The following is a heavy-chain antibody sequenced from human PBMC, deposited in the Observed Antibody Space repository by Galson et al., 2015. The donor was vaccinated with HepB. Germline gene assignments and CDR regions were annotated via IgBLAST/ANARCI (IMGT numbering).Heavy chain of an antibody. V-gene: IGHV3-7*01. Sequence: SLRLSCAASGFTFSTYWMSWVRQAPGKGLEWVANIREDGRDKYYVDSVKGRFTISRDNAKNSLYLQMNSLRAEDTAVYYCARELKKFGIVGVRDGFDIWGQGTMVTVSS. CDR2: IREDGRDK. D-gene: IGHD1-26*01. CDR3: ARELKKFGIVGVRDGFDI. CDR1: GFTFSTYW. J-gene: IGHJ3*02.